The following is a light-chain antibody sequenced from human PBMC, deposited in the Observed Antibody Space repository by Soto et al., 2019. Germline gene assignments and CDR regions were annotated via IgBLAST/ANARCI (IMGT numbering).Light chain of an antibody. CDR3: QQYGRSPLMHT. CDR1: QSVTSNY. CDR2: GGS. J-gene: IGKJ2*01. V-gene: IGKV3-20*01. Sequence: EILLTQCPGTLSLSPGERATLSCRASQSVTSNYLAWYQQKPGQAPRLLIYGGSTRAAGVPVRFSGSGSGTDFTLTITRVEPEDVAVYYCQQYGRSPLMHTFGQGTKLGVK.